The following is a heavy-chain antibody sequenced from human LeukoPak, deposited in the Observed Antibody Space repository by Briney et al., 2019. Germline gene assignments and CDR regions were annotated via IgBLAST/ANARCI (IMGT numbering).Heavy chain of an antibody. J-gene: IGHJ6*03. V-gene: IGHV3-48*01. Sequence: GGSLRLYCAASGFTFSSYSMNWVRQAPGKGLEWVSYISSSSSTIYYADSVKGRFTISRDNAKNSLYLQMNSLRAEDTAVYYCARDPEAHYYYYMDVWGKGTTVTVSS. CDR1: GFTFSSYS. CDR2: ISSSSSTI. CDR3: ARDPEAHYYYYMDV.